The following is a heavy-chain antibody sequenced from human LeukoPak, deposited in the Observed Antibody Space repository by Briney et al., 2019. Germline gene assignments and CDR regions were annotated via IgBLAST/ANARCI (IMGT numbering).Heavy chain of an antibody. Sequence: SQTLSLTCTVSGGSISSGDYYWSWIRQPPGKGLQWIGDIYYSGSTYYNPSLKSRVTISVDTSKNQFSLKLSSVTAADTAVYYCARVLRWEQPRIDYWGQGTLVTVSS. CDR1: GGSISSGDYY. J-gene: IGHJ4*02. CDR3: ARVLRWEQPRIDY. V-gene: IGHV4-30-4*01. D-gene: IGHD1-26*01. CDR2: IYYSGST.